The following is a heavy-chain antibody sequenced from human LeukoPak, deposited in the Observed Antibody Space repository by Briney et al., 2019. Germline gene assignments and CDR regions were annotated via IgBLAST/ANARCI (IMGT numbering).Heavy chain of an antibody. CDR2: IRSKAYGGTT. V-gene: IGHV3-49*04. J-gene: IGHJ4*02. CDR3: TRHSSAYFHTYYFDY. Sequence: RSLSLSCTASRFTLGAFAMSWVRAAHGRGLVWVGFIRSKAYGGTTEYPASVKGRYTISRDDSKNIAYLQMNSLNTEDTTFYYCTRHSSAYFHTYYFDYWGQGTLVTVSS. D-gene: IGHD6-19*01. CDR1: RFTLGAFA.